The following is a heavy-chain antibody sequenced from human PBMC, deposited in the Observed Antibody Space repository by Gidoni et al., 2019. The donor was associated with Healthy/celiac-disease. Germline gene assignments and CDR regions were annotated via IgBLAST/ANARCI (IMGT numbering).Heavy chain of an antibody. Sequence: EVQLLESGGGLVQPGGSLRLSCAASGFTFSSYAMSWVRQAPGKGLEWVSAISGSGGSTYYADSVKGRFTISRDNSKNTLYLQMNSLRAEDTAVYYCAKDADYGDYGDLIYFDYWGQGTLVTVSS. J-gene: IGHJ4*02. CDR3: AKDADYGDYGDLIYFDY. D-gene: IGHD4-17*01. CDR1: GFTFSSYA. CDR2: ISGSGGST. V-gene: IGHV3-23*01.